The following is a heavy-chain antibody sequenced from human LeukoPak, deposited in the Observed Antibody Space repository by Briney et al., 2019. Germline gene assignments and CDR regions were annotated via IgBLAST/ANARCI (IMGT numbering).Heavy chain of an antibody. CDR1: GFTFSSYG. Sequence: PGRSLRLSCAASGFTFSSYGMHWVRQAPGKGLEWVAVIWYDGSNKYYADSVKGRFTISRDNSKNTLYLQMNSLRAEDTAVYYCAREIVGVPVNERVLDYWGQGTLVTVSS. V-gene: IGHV3-33*01. CDR3: AREIVGVPVNERVLDY. J-gene: IGHJ4*02. CDR2: IWYDGSNK. D-gene: IGHD2-2*01.